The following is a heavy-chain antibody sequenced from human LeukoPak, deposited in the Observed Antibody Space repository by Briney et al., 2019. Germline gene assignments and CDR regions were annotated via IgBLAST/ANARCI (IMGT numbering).Heavy chain of an antibody. CDR3: ARDSGPRFDY. Sequence: SETLSLTCTVSGGSISSYYWSWIRQPPGKGPEWIGYIYYSGSTNYNPSLKSRVAISVDTSKNRFSLKVSSVTAADTAVYYCARDSGPRFDYWGQGTLVTVSS. V-gene: IGHV4-59*01. J-gene: IGHJ4*02. CDR1: GGSISSYY. CDR2: IYYSGST. D-gene: IGHD6-19*01.